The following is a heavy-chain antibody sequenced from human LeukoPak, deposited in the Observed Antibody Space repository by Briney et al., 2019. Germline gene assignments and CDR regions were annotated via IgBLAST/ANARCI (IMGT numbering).Heavy chain of an antibody. D-gene: IGHD1-14*01. CDR2: ISGSGGST. CDR3: AKERRYGFDNWFDP. V-gene: IGHV3-23*01. CDR1: GFTFSSYA. Sequence: GGSLRLSCAASGFTFSSYAMSWVRQAPGKGLEWVSIISGSGGSTYYADSVKDRFTISRDNSKNTLYLQMNSLRAEDTAVYYCAKERRYGFDNWFDPWGQGTLVTVSS. J-gene: IGHJ5*02.